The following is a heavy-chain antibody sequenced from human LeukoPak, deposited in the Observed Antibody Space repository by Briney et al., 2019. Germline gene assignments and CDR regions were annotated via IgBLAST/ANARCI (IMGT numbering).Heavy chain of an antibody. Sequence: SETLSLTCTVSGGSISSYYWSWIRQPPGKGLEWIGYIYYSGSTNYNPSLKSRVTISVDTPKNQFSLKLSSVTAADTAVYYCARDGPPDILTGTYYGMDVWGKGTTVTVSS. D-gene: IGHD3-9*01. CDR1: GGSISSYY. CDR2: IYYSGST. J-gene: IGHJ6*04. CDR3: ARDGPPDILTGTYYGMDV. V-gene: IGHV4-59*01.